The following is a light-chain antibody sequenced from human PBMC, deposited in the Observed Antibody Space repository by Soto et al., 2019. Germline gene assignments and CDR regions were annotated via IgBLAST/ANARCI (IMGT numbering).Light chain of an antibody. Sequence: QSVLTQPASVSGSPGQSITIPCTGTSNDIGAYNSVSWYQQHPGKVPKVIIYEVTNRPPGISNRFSASKSGTTASLTISGLQAEDEADYYCNSYTGINSLVFGGGTKLTVL. CDR1: SNDIGAYNS. V-gene: IGLV2-14*01. CDR3: NSYTGINSLV. J-gene: IGLJ2*01. CDR2: EVT.